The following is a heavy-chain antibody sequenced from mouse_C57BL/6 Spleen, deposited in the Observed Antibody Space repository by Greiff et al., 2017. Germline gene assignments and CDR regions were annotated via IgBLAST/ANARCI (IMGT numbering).Heavy chain of an antibody. CDR2: IYPGDGDT. V-gene: IGHV1-80*01. CDR3: AREDSYYGLAY. Sequence: QVQLQQSGAELVKPGASVKISCKASGYAFSSYWMNWVKQRPGKGLEWIGQIYPGDGDTNYNGKFKGKATLTADKSSSTAYMQLSSLTSEASAVYFCAREDSYYGLAYWGQGTLVTVSA. J-gene: IGHJ3*01. CDR1: GYAFSSYW. D-gene: IGHD1-1*01.